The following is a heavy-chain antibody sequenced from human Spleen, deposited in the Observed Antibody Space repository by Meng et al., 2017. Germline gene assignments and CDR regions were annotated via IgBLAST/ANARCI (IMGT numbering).Heavy chain of an antibody. CDR3: ARDRAWELLGYFDH. CDR1: GFTFSTYW. CDR2: IKHDGSDK. D-gene: IGHD1-26*01. J-gene: IGHJ4*02. Sequence: GESLKISCAASGFTFSTYWMSWVRQAPGKGLEWVANIKHDGSDKYYVDSVRGRFTISRDNAKNSLYLQMNSLRAEDTAVYYCARDRAWELLGYFDHWGQGTLVTVSS. V-gene: IGHV3-7*01.